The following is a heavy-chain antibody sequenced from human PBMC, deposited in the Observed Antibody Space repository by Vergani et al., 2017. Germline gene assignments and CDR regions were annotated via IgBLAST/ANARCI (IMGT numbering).Heavy chain of an antibody. CDR1: GFTVSSNY. CDR3: AKGVQWLVPNYMDV. V-gene: IGHV3-23*04. Sequence: EVQLVESGGGLIQPGGSLRLSCAASGFTVSSNYMSWVRQAPGKGLEWVSAISGSGGSTYYAASVKGRFTISRDNSKNTLYLQMNSLRAEDTAVYYCAKGVQWLVPNYMDVWGKGTTVTVSS. D-gene: IGHD6-19*01. CDR2: SGSGGST. J-gene: IGHJ6*03.